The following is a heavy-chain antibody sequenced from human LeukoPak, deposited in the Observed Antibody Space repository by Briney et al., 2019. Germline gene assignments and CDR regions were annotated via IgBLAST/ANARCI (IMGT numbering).Heavy chain of an antibody. CDR2: ISGSGGST. CDR3: AKVSSDYCSSTSCYTPTWFDP. D-gene: IGHD2-2*02. Sequence: GGSLRLSCAASGFTFRSYAMSWVRQAPGRGLEWVSAISGSGGSTYYADSVKGRFTISRDNSKNTLYLQMNSLRAEDTAVYYCAKVSSDYCSSTSCYTPTWFDPWGQGTLVTVSS. J-gene: IGHJ5*02. V-gene: IGHV3-23*01. CDR1: GFTFRSYA.